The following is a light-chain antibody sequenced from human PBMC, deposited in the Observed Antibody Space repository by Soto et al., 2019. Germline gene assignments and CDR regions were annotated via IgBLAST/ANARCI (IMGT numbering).Light chain of an antibody. V-gene: IGKV1-5*03. CDR2: KAS. Sequence: DIQMTQSPSTLSASVGDRVTITCRASQSINSLLAWFQQKPGKAPEILIYKASSLESGVPSRFSGSGSGTEFTLTISSLQPEDSATYYCLQYYDYRTFGQGTKVEIK. J-gene: IGKJ1*01. CDR3: LQYYDYRT. CDR1: QSINSL.